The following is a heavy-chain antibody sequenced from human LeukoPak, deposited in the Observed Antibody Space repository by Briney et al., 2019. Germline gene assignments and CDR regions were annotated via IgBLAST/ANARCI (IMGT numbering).Heavy chain of an antibody. CDR1: GYSFFNSG. J-gene: IGHJ5*02. CDR3: GRDEDIPTYPNWIET. CDR2: VSTYTGNT. V-gene: IGHV1-18*01. D-gene: IGHD2-2*03. Sequence: ASVKVSCKASGYSFFNSGVTWVRQAPGQGPEWIGWVSTYTGNTNYAEKVQGRITMTTDTSTDTAYMELRSLTSDETAVYYCGRDEDIPTYPNWIETWGQGTLVTVSS.